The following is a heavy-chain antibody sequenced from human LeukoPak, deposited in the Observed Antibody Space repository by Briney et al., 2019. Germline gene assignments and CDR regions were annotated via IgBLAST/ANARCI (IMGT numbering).Heavy chain of an antibody. CDR3: AREGGGDGSVVQGVKGGTYYYYYYMDV. CDR1: GDSISSYD. V-gene: IGHV4-4*07. J-gene: IGHJ6*03. Sequence: SETLSLTCTVSGDSISSYDWSWIRQPAGKGLEWIGRIYTSGSTNYNPSLKSRVTMSVDPSKHQFSLNLSSMTAADPTVSYLAREGGGDGSVVQGVKGGTYYYYYYMDVWGKGTTVTISS. D-gene: IGHD3-10*01. CDR2: IYTSGST.